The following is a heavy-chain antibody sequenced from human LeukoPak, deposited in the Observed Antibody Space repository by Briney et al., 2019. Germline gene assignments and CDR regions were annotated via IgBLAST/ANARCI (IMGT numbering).Heavy chain of an antibody. Sequence: PGGSLRLSCAASGFTFSSYGMHWVRQAPGKGLEWVAVISYDGSNKYYADSVKGRFTISRDNSKNTLYLQMNSLRAEDTAVYYCAKDGTYYDILTGYYEVYYYGTDVWGKGTTVTVSS. CDR1: GFTFSSYG. J-gene: IGHJ6*04. V-gene: IGHV3-30*18. D-gene: IGHD3-9*01. CDR2: ISYDGSNK. CDR3: AKDGTYYDILTGYYEVYYYGTDV.